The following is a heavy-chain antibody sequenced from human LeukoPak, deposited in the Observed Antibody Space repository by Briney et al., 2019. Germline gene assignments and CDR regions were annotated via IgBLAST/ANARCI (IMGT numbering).Heavy chain of an antibody. V-gene: IGHV3-7*01. CDR2: IKQDGSEK. CDR3: EREAMLRSPGDS. J-gene: IGHJ5*01. Sequence: GGSLRLSCAASGFTFSSYWMSWVRQAPGKGLEWVANIKQDGSEKYYVDSVKGRFTISRDNAKNSLYLQMTRLRAADPAVYYCEREAMLRSPGDSWGQGTPVTVSS. D-gene: IGHD2-15*01. CDR1: GFTFSSYW.